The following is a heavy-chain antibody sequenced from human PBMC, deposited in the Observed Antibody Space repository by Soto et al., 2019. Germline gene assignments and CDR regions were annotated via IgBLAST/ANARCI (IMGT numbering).Heavy chain of an antibody. Sequence: EVQLLESGGGLVQPGGSLRLSCAASGFTFSSYAMSWVRQAPGKGLEWVSAISGSGGSPYYADSGKGRFTISRENSKNTLYLHMNSLRTQDTAVDYSATEFYNDDTTYYYYYGMDVWCQGTTVSVSS. J-gene: IGHJ6*02. CDR3: ATEFYNDDTTYYYYYGMDV. D-gene: IGHD1-1*01. CDR2: ISGSGGSP. CDR1: GFTFSSYA. V-gene: IGHV3-23*01.